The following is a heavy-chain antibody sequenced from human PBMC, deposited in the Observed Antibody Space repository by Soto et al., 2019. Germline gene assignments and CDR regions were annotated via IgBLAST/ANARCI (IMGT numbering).Heavy chain of an antibody. CDR1: GGSISSYY. J-gene: IGHJ6*02. Sequence: SETLSLTCTVSGGSISSYYWSWIRQSPGKGLEWVGSINFSGTTNYNPSLKSRVTISVDTSKIQISLNLSSVTAADTAVYYCARLGVQYYGSGTYYGMDVWGQGTTVTVSS. CDR2: INFSGTT. V-gene: IGHV4-59*08. CDR3: ARLGVQYYGSGTYYGMDV. D-gene: IGHD3-10*01.